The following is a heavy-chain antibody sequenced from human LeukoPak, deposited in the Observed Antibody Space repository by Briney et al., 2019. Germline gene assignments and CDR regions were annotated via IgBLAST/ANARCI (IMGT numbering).Heavy chain of an antibody. Sequence: SETLSLTCSVSGGSISTGTYYWGWFRQPPGRGLEWIGTIFYSGSTYYDPSLKSRVTISVDTSKNQFSLKLSSVTAADTAVFYCARPNWNSAFDIWGQGTMVTVSS. CDR2: IFYSGST. V-gene: IGHV4-39*01. CDR1: GGSISTGTYY. CDR3: ARPNWNSAFDI. D-gene: IGHD1-7*01. J-gene: IGHJ3*02.